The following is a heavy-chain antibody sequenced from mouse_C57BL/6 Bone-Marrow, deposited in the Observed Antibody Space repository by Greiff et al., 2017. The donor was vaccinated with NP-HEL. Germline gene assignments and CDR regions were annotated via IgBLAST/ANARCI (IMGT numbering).Heavy chain of an antibody. CDR2: IYPGDGDT. CDR1: GYAFSSSW. J-gene: IGHJ2*01. Sequence: QVQLQQSGPELVKPGASVKISCKASGYAFSSSWMNWVKQRPGKGLEWIGRIYPGDGDTNYNGKFKGKATLTADKYSSPAYMQLSSLTSEESAVYFCARGTTVVADLDYWGQGTTLTVSS. CDR3: ARGTTVVADLDY. V-gene: IGHV1-82*01. D-gene: IGHD1-1*01.